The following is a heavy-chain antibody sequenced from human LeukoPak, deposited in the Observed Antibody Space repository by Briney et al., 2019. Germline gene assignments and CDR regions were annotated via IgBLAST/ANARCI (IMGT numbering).Heavy chain of an antibody. J-gene: IGHJ4*02. CDR3: ARDQRGYSYGNFDY. CDR2: IWYDGSNK. V-gene: IGHV3-33*01. CDR1: GSTFSSYG. Sequence: GGSLRLSCAASGSTFSSYGMHWVRQAPGKGLEWVAVIWYDGSNKYYADSVKGRFTISRDNSKNTLYLQMNSLRAEDTAVYYCARDQRGYSYGNFDYWGQGTLVTVSS. D-gene: IGHD5-18*01.